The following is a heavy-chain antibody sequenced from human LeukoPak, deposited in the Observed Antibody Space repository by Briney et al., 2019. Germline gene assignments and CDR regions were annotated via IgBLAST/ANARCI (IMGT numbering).Heavy chain of an antibody. CDR1: GFTVSSNY. CDR3: ARDLGVPAAMALDY. V-gene: IGHV3-53*01. J-gene: IGHJ4*02. D-gene: IGHD2-2*01. CDR2: IYSGGST. Sequence: GGSLRLSCAASGFTVSSNYMSWVRQAPGKGLEWVSVIYSGGSTYYADSVKGRFTTSRDNSKNTLYLQMNSLRAEDTAVYYCARDLGVPAAMALDYWGQGTLVTVSS.